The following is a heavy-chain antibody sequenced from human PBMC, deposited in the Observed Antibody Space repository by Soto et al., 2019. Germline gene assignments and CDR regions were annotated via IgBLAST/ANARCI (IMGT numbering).Heavy chain of an antibody. D-gene: IGHD3-10*01. CDR1: GGSFSGYY. V-gene: IGHV4-34*01. J-gene: IGHJ5*02. CDR2: INHSGST. Sequence: SETLSLTCAVYGGSFSGYYWSWIRQPPGKGLEWIGEINHSGSTNYNPSLKSRVTISVDTSKNQFSLKLSSVTAADTAVYYCARGSRVRGVIITSTWLATWGQGTLVSVYS. CDR3: ARGSRVRGVIITSTWLAT.